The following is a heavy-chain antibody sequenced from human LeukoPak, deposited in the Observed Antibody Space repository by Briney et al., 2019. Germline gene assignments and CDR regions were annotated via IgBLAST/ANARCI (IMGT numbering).Heavy chain of an antibody. Sequence: ASVKVSCKTSGFTFTKHGISWVRQAPGQGLEWMGIINPSGGSTSYAQKFQGRVTMTRDTSTSTVYMELSSLRSEDTAVYYCARGRREEYCSSTSCHTQTLVYWGQGTLVTVSS. CDR1: GFTFTKHG. D-gene: IGHD2-2*01. CDR2: INPSGGST. J-gene: IGHJ4*02. V-gene: IGHV1-46*01. CDR3: ARGRREEYCSSTSCHTQTLVY.